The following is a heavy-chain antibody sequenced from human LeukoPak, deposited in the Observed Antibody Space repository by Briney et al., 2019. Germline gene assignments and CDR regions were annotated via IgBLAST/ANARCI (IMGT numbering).Heavy chain of an antibody. D-gene: IGHD5-18*01. V-gene: IGHV1-69*05. CDR2: ITPIFGTA. Sequence: GASVKVSCKASGGTFSSYSVSWVRQAPGQGLEWKGRITPIFGTANYAQKFQGRVTITTDESTGTAYMELSSLRSEDTAVYYCASKHLRGYSYDPAEVYFDYWGQGTLVTVSS. CDR1: GGTFSSYS. CDR3: ASKHLRGYSYDPAEVYFDY. J-gene: IGHJ4*02.